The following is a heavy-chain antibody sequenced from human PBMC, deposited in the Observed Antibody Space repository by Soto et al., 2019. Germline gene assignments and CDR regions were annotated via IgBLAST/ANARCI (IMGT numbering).Heavy chain of an antibody. J-gene: IGHJ5*02. Sequence: PSETLSLTCAVSGGSISSSNWWSWVRQPPGKGLEWIGEIYHSGSTNYNPSLKSRVTISVDKSKNQFSLKLSSVTAADTAVYYCARELGNCSGGSCTTYNWFDPWGQGTLVTVSS. CDR3: ARELGNCSGGSCTTYNWFDP. D-gene: IGHD2-15*01. CDR1: GGSISSSNW. CDR2: IYHSGST. V-gene: IGHV4-4*02.